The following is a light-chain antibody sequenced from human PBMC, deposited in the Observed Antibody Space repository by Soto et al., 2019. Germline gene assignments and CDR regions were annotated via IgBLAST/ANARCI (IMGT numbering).Light chain of an antibody. V-gene: IGKV1-39*01. J-gene: IGKJ5*01. CDR2: AAS. Sequence: DIQMTQSPSTLSASVGDTVTITCRASQSVTTWLAWYQQKPGKAPKLLIYAASSLQSGVPSRFSGSGSGTDFTLTISSLQPEDFATYFCQQSYRNPITFGQGTRLEIK. CDR3: QQSYRNPIT. CDR1: QSVTTW.